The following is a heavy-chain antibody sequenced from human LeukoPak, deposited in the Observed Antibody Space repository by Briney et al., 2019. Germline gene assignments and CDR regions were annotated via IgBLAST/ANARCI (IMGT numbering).Heavy chain of an antibody. CDR2: IYHSGST. J-gene: IGHJ3*02. Sequence: SETLSLTCTVSGGSISSGGYSWSWIRQPPGKGLEWIGYIYHSGSTYYNPSLKSRVTISVDRSKNQFSLKLSSVTAADTAVYYCARDRLNYDILTGYSRDAFDIWGQGTMVTVSS. V-gene: IGHV4-30-2*01. D-gene: IGHD3-9*01. CDR3: ARDRLNYDILTGYSRDAFDI. CDR1: GGSISSGGYS.